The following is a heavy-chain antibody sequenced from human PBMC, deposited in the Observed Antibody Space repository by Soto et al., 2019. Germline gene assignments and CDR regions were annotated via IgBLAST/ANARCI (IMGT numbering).Heavy chain of an antibody. V-gene: IGHV4-59*08. CDR1: GGSISSYY. D-gene: IGHD2-2*01. CDR3: ARLPRYCSSTSCPGHFDY. CDR2: IYYSGST. Sequence: TSETLSLTCTVSGGSISSYYWSWIRQPPGKGLEWIGYIYYSGSTNYNPSLKSRVTISVDTSKNQFSLKLSSVTAADTAVYYCARLPRYCSSTSCPGHFDYWGQGTLVTVSS. J-gene: IGHJ4*02.